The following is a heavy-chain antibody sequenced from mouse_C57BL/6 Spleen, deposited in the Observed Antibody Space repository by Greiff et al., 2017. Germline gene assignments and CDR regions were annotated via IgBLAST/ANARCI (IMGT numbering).Heavy chain of an antibody. J-gene: IGHJ3*01. CDR1: GYTFTSYW. D-gene: IGHD4-1*01. CDR2: IDPSDSYT. V-gene: IGHV1-69*01. CDR3: ARGGTGSWFAY. Sequence: QVQLQQPGAELVMPGASVKLSCKASGYTFTSYWMHWVKQRPGQGLEWIGEIDPSDSYTNYNQKFKGKSTLTVDKSSSTAYMQLSSVTSEDSAVYYCARGGTGSWFAYWGQGTLVTVSA.